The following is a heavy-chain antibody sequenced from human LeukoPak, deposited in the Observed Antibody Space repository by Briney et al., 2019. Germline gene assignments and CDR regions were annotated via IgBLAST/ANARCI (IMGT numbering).Heavy chain of an antibody. V-gene: IGHV4-59*08. CDR1: GGSISYYF. D-gene: IGHD3-22*01. Sequence: SETLSLTCTVSGGSISYYFWSWIRQPPGKGLEWIAYIYYTGGTDYNPSLKSRVTISVDTSKNHFSLQLSSVTAADTAVYYCARHERNGGYYDYWGQGTLVPVSS. CDR2: IYYTGGT. J-gene: IGHJ4*02. CDR3: ARHERNGGYYDY.